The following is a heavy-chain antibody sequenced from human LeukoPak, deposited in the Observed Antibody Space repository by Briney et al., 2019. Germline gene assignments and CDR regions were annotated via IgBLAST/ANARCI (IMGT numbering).Heavy chain of an antibody. Sequence: GGSLRLSCPASGFTVSSNYMSWVRQAPGKGLEWVSVIYSGGSTYYADSVKGRFTISRDNSKNTLYLQMNSLRAEDTAVYYCARVRSDSSSWYGVYYYGMDVWGQGTTVTVSS. CDR1: GFTVSSNY. CDR2: IYSGGST. CDR3: ARVRSDSSSWYGVYYYGMDV. J-gene: IGHJ6*02. D-gene: IGHD6-13*01. V-gene: IGHV3-66*01.